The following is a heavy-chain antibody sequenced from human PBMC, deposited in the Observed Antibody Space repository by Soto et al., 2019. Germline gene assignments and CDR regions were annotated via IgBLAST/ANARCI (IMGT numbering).Heavy chain of an antibody. J-gene: IGHJ1*01. D-gene: IGHD6-13*01. CDR3: ARDQAAGGTISRYFQD. CDR1: GFTFSSYA. Sequence: EVQLLESGGGLVQPAGSLRLSCEASGFTFSSYAMSWVRQAPGKGRVWVSGISGGGSTTYYADSVKGRFTISRDNSKTTRYLQVNSRRADDTAVYYCARDQAAGGTISRYFQDWGQGTLVTVSS. CDR2: ISGGGSTT. V-gene: IGHV3-23*01.